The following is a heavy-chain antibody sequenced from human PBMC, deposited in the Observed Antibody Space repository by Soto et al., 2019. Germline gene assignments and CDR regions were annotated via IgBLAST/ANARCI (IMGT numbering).Heavy chain of an antibody. V-gene: IGHV4-31*03. J-gene: IGHJ4*02. CDR2: IYYSGST. D-gene: IGHD4-17*01. CDR3: ARGGLDYGDYNGIGNFDY. Sequence: PSETLSLTCTVSGGSISSGGYYWSWIRQHPGKGLEWIGYIYYSGSTYYNPSLKSRVTISVDTSKNEFSLKLSSVTAADTAVYYCARGGLDYGDYNGIGNFDYWGQGTLVTVS. CDR1: GGSISSGGYY.